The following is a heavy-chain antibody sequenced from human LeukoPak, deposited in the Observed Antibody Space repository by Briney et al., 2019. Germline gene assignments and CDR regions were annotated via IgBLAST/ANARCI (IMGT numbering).Heavy chain of an antibody. CDR1: GYTFTSYA. CDR3: ARVTYCSSTSCMDYYYYMDV. Sequence: ASVKVSCKASGYTFTSYAINWVRQAPGQGLEWMGIINPSGGSTSYAQKFQGRVTMTRDTSTSTVYMELSSLRSEDTAVYYCARVTYCSSTSCMDYYYYMDVWGKGTTVTISS. D-gene: IGHD2-2*01. V-gene: IGHV1-46*01. J-gene: IGHJ6*03. CDR2: INPSGGST.